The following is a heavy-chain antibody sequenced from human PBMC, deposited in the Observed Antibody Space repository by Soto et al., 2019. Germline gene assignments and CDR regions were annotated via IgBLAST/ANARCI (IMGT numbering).Heavy chain of an antibody. CDR1: GYTFTSYA. CDR2: INVGNGNT. Sequence: QVQLVQSGAEETKPGASVKVSCKASGYTFTSYAMHWVRQAPGQRLEWMGWINVGNGNTKYSQKFQGRVTITRDTSASTAYMELSSLRSEDTAVYYCARGSGYYYWDDYWGQGTLVTVSS. D-gene: IGHD3-22*01. CDR3: ARGSGYYYWDDY. V-gene: IGHV1-3*05. J-gene: IGHJ4*02.